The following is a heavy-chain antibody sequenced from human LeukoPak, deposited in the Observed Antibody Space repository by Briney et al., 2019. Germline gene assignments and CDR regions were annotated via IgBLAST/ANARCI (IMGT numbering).Heavy chain of an antibody. CDR3: TTGRITTVRELAY. J-gene: IGHJ4*02. Sequence: GGSLRLSCAASGFSFSDAWMSWVRQAPGMGLEWVGRITIKTDGGTTDYAAPVNGRFTISRDDSKNTLYLQMNSLKTEDSGVYYCTTGRITTVRELAYWGQGTLVTV. D-gene: IGHD3-10*01. CDR2: ITIKTDGGTT. CDR1: GFSFSDAW. V-gene: IGHV3-15*01.